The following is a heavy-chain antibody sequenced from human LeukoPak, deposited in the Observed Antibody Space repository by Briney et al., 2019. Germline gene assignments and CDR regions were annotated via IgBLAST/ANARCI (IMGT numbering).Heavy chain of an antibody. J-gene: IGHJ4*02. Sequence: SLRLSCAASGFTFDDYAMHWVRQAPGKGLEWVSGISWNSGSIGYVDSVKGRFTISRDNAKNSLYLQMNSLRAEDTALYYCAKGTERSWYGENDYWGQGTLVTVSS. CDR2: ISWNSGSI. D-gene: IGHD6-13*01. CDR1: GFTFDDYA. V-gene: IGHV3-9*01. CDR3: AKGTERSWYGENDY.